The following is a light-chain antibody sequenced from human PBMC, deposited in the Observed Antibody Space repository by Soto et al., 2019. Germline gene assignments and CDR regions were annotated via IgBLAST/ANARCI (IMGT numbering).Light chain of an antibody. V-gene: IGKV1-5*01. CDR2: DAS. CDR1: QSINTW. CDR3: QQYDSYSPT. Sequence: DIQMTHSPSTLSASVGDRVKITCRASQSINTWLAWYQQKPGKAPNLLIYDASSLQSGVPSRFSGSGSGTEFTLTISSLQPDDFATYYCQQYDSYSPTFGQGTKVDIK. J-gene: IGKJ1*01.